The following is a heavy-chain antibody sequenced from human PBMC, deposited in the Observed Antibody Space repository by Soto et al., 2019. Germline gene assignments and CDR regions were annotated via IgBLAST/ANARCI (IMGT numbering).Heavy chain of an antibody. CDR3: AKDWKGAGTGYYYGMDV. CDR2: ISGSGGST. CDR1: GFTFSSYA. D-gene: IGHD6-19*01. J-gene: IGHJ6*02. Sequence: GGSLRLSCAASGFTFSSYAMSWVRQAPGKGLEWVSAISGSGGSTYYADSVKGRFTISRDNSKNTLYLQMNSLRAEDTAVYYCAKDWKGAGTGYYYGMDVWGQGTTVTVSS. V-gene: IGHV3-23*01.